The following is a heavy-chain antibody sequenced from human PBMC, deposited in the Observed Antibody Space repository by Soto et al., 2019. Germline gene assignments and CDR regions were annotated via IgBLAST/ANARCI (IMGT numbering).Heavy chain of an antibody. V-gene: IGHV1-69*01. J-gene: IGHJ6*02. CDR1: GGTFSSSA. CDR2: IIPIFGTA. CDR3: ARRPPYGRKDYYAYCMDV. Sequence: QVQLVQSGAEVKKPGSAVKVSGKASGGTFSSSAISWVRQAPGQGLEWIGGIIPIFGTANYGQEFQGRVTSTAVDSTSTAYMELRSLRSEDTLVYYCARRPPYGRKDYYAYCMDVWGQGATRTV. D-gene: IGHD4-17*01.